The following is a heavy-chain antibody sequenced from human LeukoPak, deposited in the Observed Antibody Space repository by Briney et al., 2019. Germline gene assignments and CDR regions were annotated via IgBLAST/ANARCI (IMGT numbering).Heavy chain of an antibody. D-gene: IGHD5-18*01. CDR2: ISYDGRNK. V-gene: IGHV3-30*18. CDR1: GFTFSSYG. CDR3: AKDPSLYSYGLDY. J-gene: IGHJ4*02. Sequence: GGSLRLSCAASGFTFSSYGMHWVRQAPGKGLEWVAVISYDGRNKYYEDSVKGRFTISRDNSKNTLYLQMNSLRAEDTAVYYCAKDPSLYSYGLDYWGQGTLVTVSS.